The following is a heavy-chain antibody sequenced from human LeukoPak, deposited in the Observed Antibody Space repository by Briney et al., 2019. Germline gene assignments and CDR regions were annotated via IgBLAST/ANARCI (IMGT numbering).Heavy chain of an antibody. CDR2: IYSGGST. CDR1: GFTVSTSY. J-gene: IGHJ4*02. CDR3: ARAMAGRNFDY. Sequence: GGSLRLSCAASGFTVSTSYMSWVRQAPGKGLEWVSVIYSGGSTYYADSVKGRFTISRDNSKNTLYLQMNSLRAEDTAVYYCARAMAGRNFDYWGQGTLVTVSS. D-gene: IGHD6-19*01. V-gene: IGHV3-53*01.